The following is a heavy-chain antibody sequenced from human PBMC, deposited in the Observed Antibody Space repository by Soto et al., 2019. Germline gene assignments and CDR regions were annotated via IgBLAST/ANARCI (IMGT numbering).Heavy chain of an antibody. CDR1: GFTLSSYA. CDR2: ISYDGSNK. D-gene: IGHD1-26*01. Sequence: PGGSLRLSCAASGFTLSSYAMHCVRQAPGKGLEWVAVISYDGSNKYYADSVKGRFTISRDNSKNTLYLQMNSLRAEDTAVYYCARQHRSGSYVIWFDPWGQGTLVTVS. V-gene: IGHV3-30-3*01. J-gene: IGHJ5*02. CDR3: ARQHRSGSYVIWFDP.